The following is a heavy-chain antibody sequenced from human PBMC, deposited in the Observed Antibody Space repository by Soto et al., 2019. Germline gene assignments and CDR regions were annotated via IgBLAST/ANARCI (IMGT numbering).Heavy chain of an antibody. CDR3: AKALNEYQLLSGVLNY. V-gene: IGHV3-23*01. CDR1: GFTFSSYA. J-gene: IGHJ4*02. CDR2: ISGSGGST. D-gene: IGHD2-2*01. Sequence: EVQLLESGGGLVQPGGSLRLSCAASGFTFSSYAMSWVRQAPGKGLEWVSAISGSGGSTYYADSVKGRFTISRDNSKNTLYLQMNSLRAEDTAVYYCAKALNEYQLLSGVLNYWGQGTLVTVSS.